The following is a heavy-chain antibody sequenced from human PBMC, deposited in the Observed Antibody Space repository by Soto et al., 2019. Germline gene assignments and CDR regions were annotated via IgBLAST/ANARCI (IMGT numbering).Heavy chain of an antibody. J-gene: IGHJ4*01. CDR3: AKDKSCSDGVCYLDY. D-gene: IGHD2-15*01. Sequence: GGSLRLSCAASGFIFSNYAMSWVRQAPGKGLEWVSGISGSNGNTYYADSVKGRFTISRDNSQNTLFLQMNSLRAEDTAVYYCAKDKSCSDGVCYLDYWGQGSLVTVSS. V-gene: IGHV3-23*01. CDR2: ISGSNGNT. CDR1: GFIFSNYA.